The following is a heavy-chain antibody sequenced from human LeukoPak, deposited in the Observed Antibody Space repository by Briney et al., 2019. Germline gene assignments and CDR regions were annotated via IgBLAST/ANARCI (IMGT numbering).Heavy chain of an antibody. CDR3: ARFVEWLGSFDY. CDR2: IYHSGST. V-gene: IGHV4-38-2*02. Sequence: SETLSLTCTVSGYSISSGYYWGWIRQPPGKGLEWIGSIYHSGSTYYNPSLKSRVTISVDTSKNQFSLKLSSVTAADTAVYYCARFVEWLGSFDYWGQGTLVTVSS. J-gene: IGHJ4*02. D-gene: IGHD6-19*01. CDR1: GYSISSGYY.